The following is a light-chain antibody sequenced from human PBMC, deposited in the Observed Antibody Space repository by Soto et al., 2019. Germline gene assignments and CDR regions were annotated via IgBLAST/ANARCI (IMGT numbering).Light chain of an antibody. CDR1: QGIRND. J-gene: IGKJ2*02. Sequence: AIQMTQSPSSLSASVGDRVTITCRASQGIRNDLGWYQQKPGEAPKVLIYAASSLQSGVPSRFSGSGAGTDFTLTISSLQPEDSATYYCLQDYNCPRTFGQGTKLEIK. CDR3: LQDYNCPRT. V-gene: IGKV1-6*01. CDR2: AAS.